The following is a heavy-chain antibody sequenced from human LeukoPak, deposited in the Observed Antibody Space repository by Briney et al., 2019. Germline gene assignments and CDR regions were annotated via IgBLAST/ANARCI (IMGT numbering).Heavy chain of an antibody. CDR1: GFTFSTCA. Sequence: GVSLRLSCAASGFTFSTCAMSRVRQAPGKGPEWVSTISGGGRSTDYADSVKGLFTISRDNSKNTLYLQMNSLRAEDTAVYYCARERYFDYWGQGTLVTVSS. J-gene: IGHJ4*02. CDR2: ISGGGRST. V-gene: IGHV3-23*01. CDR3: ARERYFDY.